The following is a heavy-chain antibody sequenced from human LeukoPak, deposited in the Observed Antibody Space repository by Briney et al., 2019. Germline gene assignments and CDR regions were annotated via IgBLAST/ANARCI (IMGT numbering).Heavy chain of an antibody. D-gene: IGHD3-22*01. CDR2: IYTSGST. V-gene: IGHV4-61*02. J-gene: IGHJ4*02. Sequence: PSETLSLTCTVSGGSISSGSSYWSWIRQPAWKGLEWIGRIYTSGSTNYNPSLKSRVTISVDTSKNQFSLKLSSVTAADTAVYYCARGAVHPQWLLGLHFDYWGQGTLVTVSS. CDR1: GGSISSGSSY. CDR3: ARGAVHPQWLLGLHFDY.